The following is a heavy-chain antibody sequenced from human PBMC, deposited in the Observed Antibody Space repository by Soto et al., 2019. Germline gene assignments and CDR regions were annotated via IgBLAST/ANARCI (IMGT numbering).Heavy chain of an antibody. CDR1: GFTFSSYA. CDR3: ARPSLQYYYYGMDV. J-gene: IGHJ6*02. D-gene: IGHD1-1*01. Sequence: EVQLLESGGGLVQPGGSLRLSCAASGFTFSSYAMSWVRQAPGKGLEWVSAISGSGGSTYYADSVKGRFTISRDNAKNSLYLQMNSLRAEDTAVYYCARPSLQYYYYGMDVWGQGTTVTVSS. V-gene: IGHV3-23*01. CDR2: ISGSGGST.